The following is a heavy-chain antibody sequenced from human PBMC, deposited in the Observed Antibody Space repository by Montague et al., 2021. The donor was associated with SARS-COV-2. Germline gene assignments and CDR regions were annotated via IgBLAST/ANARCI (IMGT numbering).Heavy chain of an antibody. CDR1: GGSISVGSYY. D-gene: IGHD1-1*01. CDR2: IYYGGTA. Sequence: SETLSLTCTVSGGSISVGSYYWVWIRQPPGKGLEWIGSIYYGGTADYNPSLKSRVTISVDTSNNQFSLKLTSLTAADTAVYSCASSPLRTSGANWYDKYFQHWGQGTRVTVPS. CDR3: ASSPLRTSGANWYDKYFQH. V-gene: IGHV4-39*07. J-gene: IGHJ1*01.